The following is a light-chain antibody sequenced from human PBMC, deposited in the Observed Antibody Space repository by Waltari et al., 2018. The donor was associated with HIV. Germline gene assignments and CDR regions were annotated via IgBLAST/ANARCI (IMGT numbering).Light chain of an antibody. CDR2: ADD. Sequence: QSVLTQPPSVSGAPGQRVTISCTGSSSNIWAGYDVPWFQQLPGTAPKLLIYADDNRPSGVPDRFSGSESGTSASLAITGLQAEDEADYYCQSYDSSLSGSFVFGTGTKVTVL. V-gene: IGLV1-40*01. CDR3: QSYDSSLSGSFV. CDR1: SSNIWAGYD. J-gene: IGLJ1*01.